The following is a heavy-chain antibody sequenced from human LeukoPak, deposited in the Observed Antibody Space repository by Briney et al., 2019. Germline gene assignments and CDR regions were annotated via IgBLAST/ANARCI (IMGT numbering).Heavy chain of an antibody. CDR3: ARDWGLIAAAGTFDWFDP. CDR2: IIPIFGTA. J-gene: IGHJ5*02. Sequence: ASVKVSCKASGYTFTSYYMHWVRQAPGQGLEWMGGIIPIFGTANYAQKFQGRVTITADESTSTAYMELSSLRSEDTAVYYCARDWGLIAAAGTFDWFDPWGQGTLVTVSS. V-gene: IGHV1-69*13. D-gene: IGHD6-13*01. CDR1: GYTFTSYY.